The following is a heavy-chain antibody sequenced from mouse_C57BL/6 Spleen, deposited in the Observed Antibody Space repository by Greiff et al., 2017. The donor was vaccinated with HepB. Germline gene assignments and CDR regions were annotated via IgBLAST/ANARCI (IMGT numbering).Heavy chain of an antibody. D-gene: IGHD2-5*01. CDR2: ISDGGSYT. J-gene: IGHJ2*01. CDR1: GFTFSSYA. CDR3: AREDSNYLYYFDY. V-gene: IGHV5-4*01. Sequence: EVQGVESGGGLVKPGGSLKLSCAASGFTFSSYAMSWVRQTPEKRLEWVATISDGGSYTYYPDNVKGRFTISRDNAKNHLYLQLSHLKSEDTAMYYCAREDSNYLYYFDYWGQGTTLTVSS.